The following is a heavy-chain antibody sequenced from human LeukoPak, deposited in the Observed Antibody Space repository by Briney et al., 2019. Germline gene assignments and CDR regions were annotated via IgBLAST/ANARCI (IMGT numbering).Heavy chain of an antibody. J-gene: IGHJ6*02. CDR2: ISAYNGNT. Sequence: GASVKVSCKASGYTFTSYGISWVRQAPGQGLEWMGWISAYNGNTNYAQKLQGRVTMTTDTSTSTAYMELRSLRSDDTAVYYCARDPGIVVVPAAPFIRDYYGMDVWGQGTTVTVSS. D-gene: IGHD2-2*01. CDR3: ARDPGIVVVPAAPFIRDYYGMDV. CDR1: GYTFTSYG. V-gene: IGHV1-18*01.